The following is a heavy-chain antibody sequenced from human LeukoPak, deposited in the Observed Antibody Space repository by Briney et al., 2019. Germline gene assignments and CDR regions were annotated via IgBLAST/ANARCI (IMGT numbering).Heavy chain of an antibody. Sequence: GGSLRLSCAASGFTFSLYAMSWVRQTPGKGLEWISTISGSGDNTYYAESVKGRFTTSRDNSRNTLYLRMKSLRAEDTAMYYCAKESTVTPGNVNWFDPWGQGTLVTVSS. CDR3: AKESTVTPGNVNWFDP. J-gene: IGHJ5*02. CDR2: ISGSGDNT. D-gene: IGHD4-17*01. V-gene: IGHV3-23*01. CDR1: GFTFSLYA.